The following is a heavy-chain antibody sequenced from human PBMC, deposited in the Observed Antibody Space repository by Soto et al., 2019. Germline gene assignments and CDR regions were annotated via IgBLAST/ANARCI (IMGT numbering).Heavy chain of an antibody. D-gene: IGHD6-19*01. Sequence: QVQLVESGGGVVQPGSSLRLACAASGFTFSNYAMHWVRQAPGKGLEWVAVIWYDGSHEKYADSVKGRFTISRDKSKNILYLQMNSLRAEDTAVYYCVGQLYSSGWAAVIPWGQGTLVTVSS. CDR1: GFTFSNYA. CDR2: IWYDGSHE. J-gene: IGHJ5*02. V-gene: IGHV3-33*01. CDR3: VGQLYSSGWAAVIP.